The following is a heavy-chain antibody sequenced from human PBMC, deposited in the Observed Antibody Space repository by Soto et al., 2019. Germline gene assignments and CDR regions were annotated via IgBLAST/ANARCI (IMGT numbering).Heavy chain of an antibody. CDR1: GGSFSGYY. V-gene: IGHV4-34*01. CDR2: INHSGST. CDR3: ASQTVVVVAATRVSYNWFDP. D-gene: IGHD2-15*01. Sequence: QVQLQQWGAGLLKPSETLSLTCAVYGGSFSGYYWSWIRQPPGRGLECFGEINHSGSTNYKPSLKSRVTISVDTSKNQFSLKLSSVTAADTAVYYCASQTVVVVAATRVSYNWFDPWGQGTLVTVSS. J-gene: IGHJ5*02.